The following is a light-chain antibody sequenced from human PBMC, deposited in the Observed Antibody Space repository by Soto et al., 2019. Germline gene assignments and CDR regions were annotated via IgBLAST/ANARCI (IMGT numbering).Light chain of an antibody. Sequence: QSVLTQPPSASGTPGQRVTISCSGSSSNIGSNTVNWYQQLPGTAHKLLIYSNNQRPSGFPDRFSGSKSGTSASLAISGLQSEDEADYYCAAWDDSLNVVFGGGTKVTVL. CDR3: AAWDDSLNVV. J-gene: IGLJ2*01. CDR1: SSNIGSNT. V-gene: IGLV1-44*01. CDR2: SNN.